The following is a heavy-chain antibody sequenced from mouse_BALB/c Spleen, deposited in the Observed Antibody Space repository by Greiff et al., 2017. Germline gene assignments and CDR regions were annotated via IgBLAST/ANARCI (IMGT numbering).Heavy chain of an antibody. V-gene: IGHV1-14*01. CDR2: INPYNDGT. CDR3: ANYGNNVGFAY. CDR1: GYTFTSYV. D-gene: IGHD2-1*01. J-gene: IGHJ3*01. Sequence: LQESGPELVKPGASVKMSCKASGYTFTSYVMHWVKQKPGQGLEWIGYINPYNDGTKYNEKFKGKATLTSDKSSSTAYMELSSLTSEDSAVYYCANYGNNVGFAYWGQGTLVTVSA.